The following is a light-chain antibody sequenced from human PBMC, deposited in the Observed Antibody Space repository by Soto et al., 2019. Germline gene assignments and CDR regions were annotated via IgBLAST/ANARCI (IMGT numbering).Light chain of an antibody. Sequence: EMVLTQSPGTLSLSPGERATLSCRASQSVSTTYLGWYQQKPGQAPRLLIYGASSRATGIPDRFSGSGSGTEFTLTISRMEPEDFTVYYCHQYGSSPFTFVGRTKVDIK. J-gene: IGKJ4*01. CDR2: GAS. CDR1: QSVSTTY. CDR3: HQYGSSPFT. V-gene: IGKV3-20*01.